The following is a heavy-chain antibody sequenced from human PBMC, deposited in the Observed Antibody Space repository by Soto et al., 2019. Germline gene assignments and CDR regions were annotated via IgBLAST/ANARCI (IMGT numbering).Heavy chain of an antibody. CDR2: IIPIFGTA. D-gene: IGHD3-16*01. V-gene: IGHV1-69*01. CDR1: GGTFSSYS. J-gene: IGHJ2*01. Sequence: QVQLVQSGAEVKKPGSSVKVSCKASGGTFSSYSINWVRQAPGQGLEWMGGIIPIFGTANSAQKFQGRVKLTADESTSTAHRELNSLRSEDTAVYYCARPFQSWPGGWYFDLWGRGTLVTVSS. CDR3: ARPFQSWPGGWYFDL.